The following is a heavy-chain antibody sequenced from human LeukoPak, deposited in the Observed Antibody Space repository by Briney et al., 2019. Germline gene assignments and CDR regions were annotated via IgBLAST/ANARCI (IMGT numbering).Heavy chain of an antibody. J-gene: IGHJ5*02. D-gene: IGHD3-22*01. CDR2: IYYSGST. CDR3: ARETVVVINYFGWFDP. CDR1: GGSISSSIYY. Sequence: SETLSLTCTVSGGSISSSIYYWGWIRQPPGKGLEWIGSIYYSGSTYYNPSLKSRVTISVDTSKNQFSLKLSSVTAADTAVYYCARETVVVINYFGWFDPWGQGTLVTVTS. V-gene: IGHV4-39*07.